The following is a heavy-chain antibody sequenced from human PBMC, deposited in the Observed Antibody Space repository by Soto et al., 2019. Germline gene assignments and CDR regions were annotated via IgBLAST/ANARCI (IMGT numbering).Heavy chain of an antibody. D-gene: IGHD6-6*01. V-gene: IGHV1-18*01. CDR1: GYTFTSYG. J-gene: IGHJ6*02. CDR2: ISAYNGNT. CDR3: ARDRWSSSPTYYYYYGMDV. Sequence: ASVKVSCKASGYTFTSYGISWVRQAPGQGLEWMGRISAYNGNTNYAQKLQGRVTMTTDTSTSTAYMELRSLRSDDTAVYYCARDRWSSSPTYYYYYGMDVWGQGTTVTVSS.